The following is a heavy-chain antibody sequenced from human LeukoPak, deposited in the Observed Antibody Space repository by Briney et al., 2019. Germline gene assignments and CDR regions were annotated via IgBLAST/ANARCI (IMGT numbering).Heavy chain of an antibody. Sequence: PSETLSLTCTVSGGSISSYYWSWIRQPPGKGLEWIGYIYYSGSTNYNPSLKSRVTISVDTSKNQFSLKLSSVTAADTAVYYCARENYYYGMDVWGQGTTATVSS. CDR1: GGSISSYY. CDR3: ARENYYYGMDV. V-gene: IGHV4-59*01. J-gene: IGHJ6*02. CDR2: IYYSGST.